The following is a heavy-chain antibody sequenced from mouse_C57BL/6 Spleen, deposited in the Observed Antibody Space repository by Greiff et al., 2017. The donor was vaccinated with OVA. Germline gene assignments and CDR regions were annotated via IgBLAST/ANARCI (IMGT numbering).Heavy chain of an antibody. V-gene: IGHV1-74*01. CDR2: IHPSDSDT. J-gene: IGHJ4*01. CDR1: GYTFTSYW. D-gene: IGHD2-3*01. CDR3: AIGDGLGFYAMDD. Sequence: VQLQQPGAELVKPGASVKVSCKASGYTFTSYWMHWVKPRPGPGLAWIGRIHPSDSDTNYNQKFKGNATLTVDKSSSTADMQLSSLTSEDSAVYYCAIGDGLGFYAMDDWGQGTSVTVSS.